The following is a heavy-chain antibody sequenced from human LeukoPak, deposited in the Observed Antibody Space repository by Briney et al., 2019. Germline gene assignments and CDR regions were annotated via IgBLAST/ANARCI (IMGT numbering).Heavy chain of an antibody. CDR1: GFSVSSNH. D-gene: IGHD6-25*01. J-gene: IGHJ4*02. CDR2: IYSGSST. V-gene: IGHV3-53*01. Sequence: GGSLRLSCAASGFSVSSNHMSWVRQAPGKGPEWVSVIYSGSSTHYADPVRGRFIISRDNSKNTLYLQMNSLRAEDTAVYYCARVFQRDYYFDYWGQGTLVTVSS. CDR3: ARVFQRDYYFDY.